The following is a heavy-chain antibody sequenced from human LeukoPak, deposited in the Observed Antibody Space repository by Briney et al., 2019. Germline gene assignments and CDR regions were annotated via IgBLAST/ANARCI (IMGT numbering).Heavy chain of an antibody. V-gene: IGHV1-2*02. CDR2: INPNSGGT. CDR1: GYTFTGYY. D-gene: IGHD1-26*01. CDR3: ARDRGSYKDDAFDI. J-gene: IGHJ3*02. Sequence: ASVKVSCKASGYTFTGYYMHWVRQAPGQGLEWMGWINPNSGGTNYAQKFQGRVTMTRDTSISTAYMELSRLRSDDTAVYYCARDRGSYKDDAFDIWGQGTMVTVSS.